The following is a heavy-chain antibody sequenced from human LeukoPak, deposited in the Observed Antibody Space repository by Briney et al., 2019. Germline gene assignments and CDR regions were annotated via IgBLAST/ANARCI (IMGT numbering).Heavy chain of an antibody. Sequence: AETLTLPCTVSGGPFSSYYVSGIRQPPGKGLEWLGYIYYSGSTNYNPSLKSRVAISVDTSKNQSSLTLSSATAADTAVYYCARHVHVDSSSRYETLFVSSW. CDR2: IYYSGST. J-gene: IGHJ5*01. D-gene: IGHD6-13*01. V-gene: IGHV4-59*08. CDR1: GGPFSSYY. CDR3: ARHVHVDSSSRYETLFVSS.